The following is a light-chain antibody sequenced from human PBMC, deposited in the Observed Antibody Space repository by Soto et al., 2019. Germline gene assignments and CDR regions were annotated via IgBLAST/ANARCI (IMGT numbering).Light chain of an antibody. J-gene: IGKJ4*01. CDR2: GAS. Sequence: VMTQSPATLSVSPLEIATLSCMASQNLRSSLAWYQQKPGQAPRLLIYGASTRATGIPARFSGSGSGTDFTLTISRLQPEDFAVYYCQQYASSPLTFGGGTKVDIK. CDR1: QNLRSS. V-gene: IGKV3-15*01. CDR3: QQYASSPLT.